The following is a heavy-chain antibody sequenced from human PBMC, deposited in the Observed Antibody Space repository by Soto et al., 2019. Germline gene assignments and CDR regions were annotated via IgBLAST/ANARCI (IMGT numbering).Heavy chain of an antibody. CDR3: ARDRHYDILTGYYPRYYFDY. CDR2: INPNSGGT. J-gene: IGHJ4*02. D-gene: IGHD3-9*01. Sequence: QVQLVQSGAEVKKPGASVKVSCKASRYTFTGYYMHWVRQAPGQGLEWMGWINPNSGGTNYAQKFQGRVTMTRDTSISTAYMELSRLRSDDTAVYYCARDRHYDILTGYYPRYYFDYWGQGTLVTVSS. V-gene: IGHV1-2*02. CDR1: RYTFTGYY.